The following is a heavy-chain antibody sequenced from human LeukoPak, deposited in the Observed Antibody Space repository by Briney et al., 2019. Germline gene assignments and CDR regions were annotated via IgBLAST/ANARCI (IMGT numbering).Heavy chain of an antibody. Sequence: SVKVSCTASGGTFNNFAISWVRQPPGQGLEWAGGITPMSGTANYAQKFQGRVTITADESTSTAYMELSSLRSEDTAIYYCASPVKYYDTWSGYPPFDYWGQGTLVTVSS. J-gene: IGHJ4*02. CDR1: GGTFNNFA. CDR3: ASPVKYYDTWSGYPPFDY. V-gene: IGHV1-69*13. CDR2: ITPMSGTA. D-gene: IGHD3-3*01.